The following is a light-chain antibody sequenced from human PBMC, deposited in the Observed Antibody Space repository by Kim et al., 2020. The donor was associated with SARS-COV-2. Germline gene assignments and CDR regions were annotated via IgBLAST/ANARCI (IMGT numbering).Light chain of an antibody. Sequence: DIQMTQSPSTLSASVGDRVTITCRASQSISSWLAWYQQKPGKAPKLLIYKASSLESGVPSRFSGSGSGTEFTLTISSLQPDDFATYYCQHQRTFGQGTKLEI. V-gene: IGKV1-5*03. CDR3: QHQRT. J-gene: IGKJ2*01. CDR1: QSISSW. CDR2: KAS.